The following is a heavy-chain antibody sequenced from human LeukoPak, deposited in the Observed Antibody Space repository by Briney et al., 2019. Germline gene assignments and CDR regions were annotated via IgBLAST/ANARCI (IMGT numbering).Heavy chain of an antibody. V-gene: IGHV1-69*13. CDR3: TRDQGSTVTYGMDV. J-gene: IGHJ6*04. Sequence: SVKVSCKASGGTFSSYAISWVRQAPGQGLEWMGGIIPIFGTANYAQKFQGRVTITADESTSTAYMELSSLRSEDTAVYYCTRDQGSTVTYGMDVWGKGTTVTVSS. CDR2: IIPIFGTA. D-gene: IGHD4-17*01. CDR1: GGTFSSYA.